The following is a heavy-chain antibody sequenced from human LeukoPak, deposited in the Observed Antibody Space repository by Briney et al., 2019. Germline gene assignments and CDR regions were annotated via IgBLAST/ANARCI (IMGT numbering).Heavy chain of an antibody. D-gene: IGHD6-19*01. CDR2: INPSGATT. J-gene: IGHJ4*02. CDR1: GYTFTSYH. V-gene: IGHV1-46*01. Sequence: ASVKVSCKASGYTFTSYHIHWVRQAPGQGLEWMGMINPSGATTTYAQNFQGRVTMTRDTSTRTAYMELSSLRSEDTAVYYCAKEGNSGWVPKYWGQGTLVTVSS. CDR3: AKEGNSGWVPKY.